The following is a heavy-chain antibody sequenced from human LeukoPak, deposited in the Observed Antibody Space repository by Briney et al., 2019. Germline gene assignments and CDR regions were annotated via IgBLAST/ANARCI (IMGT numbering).Heavy chain of an antibody. V-gene: IGHV3-21*01. Sequence: TCKASGFTFSSYSMNWVRQAPGKGLEWISSISSSSSYIYYADSVKGRFTISRDNAKNSLYLQMNSLRAEDTAVYYCASLPRDHYDSSGHARGWGQGTLVTVSS. D-gene: IGHD3-22*01. J-gene: IGHJ4*02. CDR3: ASLPRDHYDSSGHARG. CDR1: GFTFSSYS. CDR2: ISSSSSYI.